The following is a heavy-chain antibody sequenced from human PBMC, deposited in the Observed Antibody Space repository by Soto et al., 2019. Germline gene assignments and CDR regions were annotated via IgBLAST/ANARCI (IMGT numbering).Heavy chain of an antibody. Sequence: GGSLRLSCAASGFTFSSYSMNWVRQAPGKGLERVSSISSSSSYIYYADSVKGRFTIPRDNAKNSLYLQMNSLRAEDTAVYYCARDYGDYVYWYYYYYMDVWGKGTTVTVSS. CDR1: GFTFSSYS. V-gene: IGHV3-21*01. D-gene: IGHD4-17*01. J-gene: IGHJ6*03. CDR2: ISSSSSYI. CDR3: ARDYGDYVYWYYYYYMDV.